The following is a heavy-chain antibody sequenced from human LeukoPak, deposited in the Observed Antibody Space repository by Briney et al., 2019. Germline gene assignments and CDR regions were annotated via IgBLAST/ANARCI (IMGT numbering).Heavy chain of an antibody. D-gene: IGHD3-3*01. V-gene: IGHV1-2*02. CDR2: INSNRGGT. J-gene: IGHJ3*02. Sequence: ASVKVSCKSSGYTSTNYYIRWVRQAPGQGLEWMGWINSNRGGTNYAQKFQGRVTMTRDTSISTAYMELRSVRSDDTAVYYCARDHGDDAFDIWGPGTMVTVSS. CDR3: ARDHGDDAFDI. CDR1: GYTSTNYY.